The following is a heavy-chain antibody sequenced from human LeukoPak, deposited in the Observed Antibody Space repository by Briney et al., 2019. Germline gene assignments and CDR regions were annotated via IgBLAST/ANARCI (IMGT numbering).Heavy chain of an antibody. Sequence: ASVKVSCKASGYTFASYYMHWVRQAPGQGLEWMGIINPSGGSTSYAQKFQGRVTMTRDTSTSTVYMELSSLRSEDTAVYYCAAEVRRESDYDFWSGYPFWGQGTLVTVSS. CDR3: AAEVRRESDYDFWSGYPF. CDR1: GYTFASYY. D-gene: IGHD3-3*01. CDR2: INPSGGST. J-gene: IGHJ4*02. V-gene: IGHV1-46*01.